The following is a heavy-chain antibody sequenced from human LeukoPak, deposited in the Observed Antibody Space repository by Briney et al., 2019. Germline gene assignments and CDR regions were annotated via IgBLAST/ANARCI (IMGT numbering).Heavy chain of an antibody. D-gene: IGHD6-13*01. J-gene: IGHJ4*02. Sequence: GGSLRLSCAASGFTFSSYAMHWVRQAPGKGLEWVAVISYDGSNKYYADSVKGRFTISRDNSKNTLYLQMNSLRAEDTAVYYCARDSGSSSWYFASDYYFDYRGQGTLVTVSS. CDR1: GFTFSSYA. CDR3: ARDSGSSSWYFASDYYFDY. CDR2: ISYDGSNK. V-gene: IGHV3-30*04.